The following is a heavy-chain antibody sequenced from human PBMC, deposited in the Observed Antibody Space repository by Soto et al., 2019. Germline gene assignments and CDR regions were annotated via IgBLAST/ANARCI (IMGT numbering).Heavy chain of an antibody. D-gene: IGHD6-13*01. Sequence: CAASGFTFRSFTMNWVRQAPGKGLEWVSTISSNSAYIYYTDALRGRFTISRDNAKNSLHLQMNSLRAEDTAVYYCTRDASRDSSARGWFDPWGPGTLVTVSS. J-gene: IGHJ5*02. CDR3: TRDASRDSSARGWFDP. CDR1: GFTFRSFT. CDR2: ISSNSAYI. V-gene: IGHV3-21*01.